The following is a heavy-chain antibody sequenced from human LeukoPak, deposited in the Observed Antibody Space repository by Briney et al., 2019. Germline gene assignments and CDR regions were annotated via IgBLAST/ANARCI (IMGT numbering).Heavy chain of an antibody. CDR1: EGTFSSYA. J-gene: IGHJ4*02. Sequence: SVKVSCKASEGTFSSYAISWVRQAPGQGLEWMGGVIPIFGTANYAQKFQGRVTITADESTSTAYMELSSLRSEDTAVYYCAKASGWSNYFDYWGQGTLVTVSS. CDR2: VIPIFGTA. CDR3: AKASGWSNYFDY. D-gene: IGHD6-19*01. V-gene: IGHV1-69*13.